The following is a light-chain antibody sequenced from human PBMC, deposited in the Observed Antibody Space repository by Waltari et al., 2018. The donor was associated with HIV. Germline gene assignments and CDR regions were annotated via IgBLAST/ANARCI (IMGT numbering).Light chain of an antibody. CDR2: EVN. Sequence: QSALTQPPSASGSPGQSVTISCTGTSSDLGGYNYVPWYQQYPGKAPKVMIHEVNKRPSGVPDRFSGSKSGNTASLTVSGLQAEDEAYYYCSSYAGSNSWVFGGGTKLTVL. CDR3: SSYAGSNSWV. J-gene: IGLJ3*02. V-gene: IGLV2-8*01. CDR1: SSDLGGYNY.